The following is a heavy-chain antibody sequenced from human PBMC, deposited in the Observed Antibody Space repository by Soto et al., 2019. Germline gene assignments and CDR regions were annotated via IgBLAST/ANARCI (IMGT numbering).Heavy chain of an antibody. CDR2: ISYDGSNK. J-gene: IGHJ6*02. CDR1: GFTFSSYA. CDR3: ARDVESGSSQYYYYYYGMDV. Sequence: GGSLRLSCAASGFTFSSYAMHWVRQAPGKGLEWVAVISYDGSNKYYADSVKGRFTISRDNSKNRLYLQMNSLRAEDTAVYYCARDVESGSSQYYYYYYGMDVWGQGTTVTVSS. D-gene: IGHD1-26*01. V-gene: IGHV3-30-3*01.